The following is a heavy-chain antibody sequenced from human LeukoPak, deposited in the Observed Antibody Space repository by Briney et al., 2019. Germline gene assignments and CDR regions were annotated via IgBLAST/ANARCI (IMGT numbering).Heavy chain of an antibody. J-gene: IGHJ6*04. D-gene: IGHD6-19*01. CDR2: IYYSGST. Sequence: SETLSLTCTVSGGSISSGGYYWSWIRQHPGTGLEWIGYIYYSGSTYYNPSLKSRVTISVDTSKNQFSLKLSSVTAADTAVYYCARAGIAVAGEYYYYYYGMDVWGKGTTVTVSS. CDR1: GGSISSGGYY. V-gene: IGHV4-31*03. CDR3: ARAGIAVAGEYYYYYYGMDV.